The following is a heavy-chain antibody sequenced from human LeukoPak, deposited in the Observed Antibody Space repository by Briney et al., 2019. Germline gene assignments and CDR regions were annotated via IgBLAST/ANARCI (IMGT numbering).Heavy chain of an antibody. V-gene: IGHV1-8*01. CDR1: GYTFTSYD. Sequence: GASVKVSFKASGYTFTSYDINWVRQATGKGLEWMGWMNPNSGNTGYAQKFQGRVTMTRNTSISTAYMELSSLRSEDTAVYYCARDDGSRGYSYGDYYYYYYMDVWGKGTTVTVSS. CDR3: ARDDGSRGYSYGDYYYYYYMDV. CDR2: MNPNSGNT. D-gene: IGHD5-18*01. J-gene: IGHJ6*03.